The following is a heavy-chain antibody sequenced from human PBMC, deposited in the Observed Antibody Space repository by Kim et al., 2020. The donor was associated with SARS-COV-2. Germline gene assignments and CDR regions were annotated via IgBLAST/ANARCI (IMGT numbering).Heavy chain of an antibody. CDR3: ARNAPPNHSSSWSYYYYGMDV. Sequence: ASVKVSCKASGYTFTSYDINWVRQATGQGLEWMGWMNPNSGNTGYAQKFQGRVTMTRNTPISTAYMELSSLRSEDTAVYYCARNAPPNHSSSWSYYYYGMDVWGQGTTVTVSS. V-gene: IGHV1-8*01. CDR2: MNPNSGNT. J-gene: IGHJ6*02. CDR1: GYTFTSYD. D-gene: IGHD6-13*01.